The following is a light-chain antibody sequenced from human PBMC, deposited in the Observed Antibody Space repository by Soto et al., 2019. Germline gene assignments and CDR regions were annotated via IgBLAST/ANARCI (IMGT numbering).Light chain of an antibody. V-gene: IGLV2-14*01. J-gene: IGLJ2*01. Sequence: QSALTQPASVSGSPGQSITISCTGTSSDVGGYNYVSWYQQHPGKAPKLMIYDVSNRTSGVANRFSGSKSGNTASLTISGLQAEDEAEYYCSSYTSSSTLGGVFGGGTKLTVL. CDR1: SSDVGGYNY. CDR2: DVS. CDR3: SSYTSSSTLGGV.